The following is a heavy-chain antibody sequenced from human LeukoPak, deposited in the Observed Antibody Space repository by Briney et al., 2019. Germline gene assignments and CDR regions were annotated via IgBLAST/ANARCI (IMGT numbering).Heavy chain of an antibody. CDR3: ARDSGTTGEVKFDP. CDR1: GGSFSGYY. CDR2: INHSGST. Sequence: PSETLSLTCAVYGGSFSGYYWSWIRPPPGKGLEWIGEINHSGSTNYNPSLKSRVTISVDTSKNQFSLKLSSVTAADTAVYYCARDSGTTGEVKFDPWGQGTLVTVSS. D-gene: IGHD4-17*01. V-gene: IGHV4-34*01. J-gene: IGHJ5*02.